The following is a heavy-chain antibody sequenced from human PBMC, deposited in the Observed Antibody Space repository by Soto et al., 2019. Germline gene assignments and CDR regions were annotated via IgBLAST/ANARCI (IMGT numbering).Heavy chain of an antibody. Sequence: GASVKVACKASGYTFTIYGISWVLQAPGQGLEWMGWISAYNGNTNYAQKLQGRVTMTTDTSTSTAYMELRSLRSDDTAVYYCARGNAGGRWTAEDYWGQGALVTVSS. V-gene: IGHV1-18*01. CDR1: GYTFTIYG. CDR2: ISAYNGNT. CDR3: ARGNAGGRWTAEDY. D-gene: IGHD1-1*01. J-gene: IGHJ4*02.